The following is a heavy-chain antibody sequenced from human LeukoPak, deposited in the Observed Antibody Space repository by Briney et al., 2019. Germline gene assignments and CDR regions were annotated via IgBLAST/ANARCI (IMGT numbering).Heavy chain of an antibody. CDR1: GFTFSTYS. D-gene: IGHD6-19*01. Sequence: GGSLRLSCVASGFTFSTYSLNWVRQAPGKGLEWVSSVSSGSPSLLYADSVKGRFTISRDNAKNSLYLQMNSLRAEDTAVYWCARVAGSGEEWYFDLWGRGTRVTVSS. CDR2: VSSGSPSL. CDR3: ARVAGSGEEWYFDL. V-gene: IGHV3-21*01. J-gene: IGHJ2*01.